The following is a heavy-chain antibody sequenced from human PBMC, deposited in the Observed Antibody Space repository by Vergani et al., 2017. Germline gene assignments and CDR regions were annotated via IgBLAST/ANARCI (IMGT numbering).Heavy chain of an antibody. CDR2: IYYSGST. CDR1: GGSISSSSYY. Sequence: QLQLQESGPGLVKPSETLSLTCTVSGGSISSSSYYWGWIRQPPGKGLEWIGSIYYSGSTYYNPSLKSRVTISVDTSKNQFSLKLSSVTAADTAVYYCARADGYSYGRDYYYYGIDVWGQGTTVTVSS. CDR3: ARADGYSYGRDYYYYGIDV. D-gene: IGHD5-18*01. J-gene: IGHJ6*02. V-gene: IGHV4-39*01.